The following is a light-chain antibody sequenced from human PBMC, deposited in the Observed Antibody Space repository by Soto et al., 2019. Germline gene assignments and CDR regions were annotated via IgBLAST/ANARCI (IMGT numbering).Light chain of an antibody. CDR1: SSNIGSNT. V-gene: IGLV1-44*01. J-gene: IGLJ3*02. CDR3: AAWDDSLNGPV. Sequence: QSVVTQPPSASGTPGQRVIISCSGSSSNIGSNTVNWYQLLPGTAPKLLIYSNNQRPSGVPDRFSGSKSGTSASLAISGLQSEDEADYYCAAWDDSLNGPVFGGGTKATVL. CDR2: SNN.